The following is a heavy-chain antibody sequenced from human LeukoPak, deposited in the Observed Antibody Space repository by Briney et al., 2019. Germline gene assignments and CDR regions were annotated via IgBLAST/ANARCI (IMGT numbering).Heavy chain of an antibody. V-gene: IGHV4-34*01. CDR3: ARRSAGYYSRFNWFDP. Sequence: SETLSLTCAVYGGSFSGYYWSWIRQPPGKGLEWIGEINHSGSTNYNPSLKSRVTISVDTSKNQFSLKLNSVTAADTAVYYCARRSAGYYSRFNWFDPWGQGTLVTVSS. CDR2: INHSGST. J-gene: IGHJ5*02. D-gene: IGHD3-10*01. CDR1: GGSFSGYY.